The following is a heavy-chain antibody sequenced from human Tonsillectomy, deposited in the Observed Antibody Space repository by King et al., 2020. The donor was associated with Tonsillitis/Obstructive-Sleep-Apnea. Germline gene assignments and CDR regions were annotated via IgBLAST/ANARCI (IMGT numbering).Heavy chain of an antibody. V-gene: IGHV4-59*01. J-gene: IGHJ5*02. D-gene: IGHD2-2*01. CDR3: ARRIVSIPDITQDNWLAP. CDR2: IYYNGNT. CDR1: GGSISTYY. Sequence: VQLQESGPGLVKPSETLSLTCTVSGGSISTYYWNWLRQPPGKGLEWIGYIYYNGNTYYTPSFNSRVTISLDTSKNQFTLRLRSVTAADTAVYYCARRIVSIPDITQDNWLAPWGQGTLVTVSS.